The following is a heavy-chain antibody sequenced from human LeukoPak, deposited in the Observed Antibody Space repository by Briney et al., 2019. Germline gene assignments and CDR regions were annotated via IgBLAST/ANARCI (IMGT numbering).Heavy chain of an antibody. CDR2: INPNSGGT. D-gene: IGHD2-2*01. Sequence: ASVKVSCKASGYTFTGYYMHWVRQAPGQGPEWMGWINPNSGGTNYAQKFQGRVTMTRDTSISTAYMELSRLRSDDTAVYYCARAPVIVVVPAAIRGIYWFDPWGQGTLVTVSS. CDR3: ARAPVIVVVPAAIRGIYWFDP. J-gene: IGHJ5*02. CDR1: GYTFTGYY. V-gene: IGHV1-2*02.